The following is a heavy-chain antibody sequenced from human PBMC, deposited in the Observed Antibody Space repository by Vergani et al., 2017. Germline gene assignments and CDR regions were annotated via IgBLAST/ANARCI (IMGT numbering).Heavy chain of an antibody. CDR1: GSSFTSYW. J-gene: IGHJ6*03. Sequence: EVQLVQSGAEVNKPGESLKISCKGSGSSFTSYWIGWVRQMPGKGLEWMGIIYPGDSDTRYSPSFQGQVTISADQSISTAYLQWSSLKASDTAMYYCARSGGSSVYYYCYMDVWGKGTTGTVS. V-gene: IGHV5-51*03. CDR2: IYPGDSDT. D-gene: IGHD6-6*01. CDR3: ARSGGSSVYYYCYMDV.